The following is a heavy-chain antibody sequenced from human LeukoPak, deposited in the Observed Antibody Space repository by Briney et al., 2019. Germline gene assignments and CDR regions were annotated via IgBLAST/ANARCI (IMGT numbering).Heavy chain of an antibody. J-gene: IGHJ4*02. CDR1: GFTFSSYG. CDR2: IPYDGSNK. V-gene: IGHV3-30*02. CDR3: RDPFDY. Sequence: GGSLRLSCAASGFTFSSYGMHWVRQAPGKGLEWVAFIPYDGSNKYYADSVKGRITISRDNSKNTLYLQMNSLRAEDTAVYYCRDPFDYWGQGTLVTVSS.